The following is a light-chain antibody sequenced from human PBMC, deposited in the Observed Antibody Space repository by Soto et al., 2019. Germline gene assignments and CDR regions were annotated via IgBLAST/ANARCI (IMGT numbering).Light chain of an antibody. CDR1: QSVLYSSNNKNY. Sequence: DIVMTQSPDSLAVSLGERATINCKSSQSVLYSSNNKNYLAWYQQKPGQPPKLLIYWASTRESGVPDRFSRRGLGTDYAPNTIRLKVEDVEIYYCQQYYSTSYTLGQVTKLGIK. CDR3: QQYYSTSYT. V-gene: IGKV4-1*01. J-gene: IGKJ2*01. CDR2: WAS.